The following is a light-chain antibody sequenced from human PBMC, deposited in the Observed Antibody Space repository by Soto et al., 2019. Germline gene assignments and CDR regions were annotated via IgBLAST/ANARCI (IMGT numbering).Light chain of an antibody. V-gene: IGKV3-20*01. Sequence: EIVLTQSPGTLSLSPGERATLSCRASQSVSSSYLAWYQQKPGQAPRLLIYGASSRATGIPDRFSGSGSGTDFTLIISRLEPEDFAVYYCQQYGSSPRTFGQGPKVDIK. J-gene: IGKJ1*01. CDR3: QQYGSSPRT. CDR2: GAS. CDR1: QSVSSSY.